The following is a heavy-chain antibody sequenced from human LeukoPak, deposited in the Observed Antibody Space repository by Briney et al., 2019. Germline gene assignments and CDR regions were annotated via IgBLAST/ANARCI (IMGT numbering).Heavy chain of an antibody. CDR1: GGSISSYY. CDR3: ARAGSNDWFDP. J-gene: IGHJ5*02. V-gene: IGHV4-4*07. Sequence: PSETLSLTCTVSGGSISSYYWSWIRQPAGEGLEWIGRLYTSGSINYNPSLKSRVTMSVDTSKNQFFLRLTSVTAADTAVYYCARAGSNDWFDPWGPGTLVTVSS. CDR2: LYTSGSI. D-gene: IGHD1-26*01.